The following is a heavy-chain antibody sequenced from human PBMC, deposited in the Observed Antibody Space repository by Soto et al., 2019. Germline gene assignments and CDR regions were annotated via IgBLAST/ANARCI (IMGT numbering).Heavy chain of an antibody. CDR3: VRSVPAATWQYSCMDV. V-gene: IGHV4-4*02. CDR1: GDSVSSSSC. J-gene: IGHJ6*02. CDR2: IYHSGTF. D-gene: IGHD2-2*01. Sequence: QVRLQESGPGLVEPSGTLSLTCAVSGDSVSSSSCWSWVRQAPGKGLEWIGEIYHSGTFNYNPSLASRVSVPVDKSRNQLSLNLKSVTAADTAVYYCVRSVPAATWQYSCMDVWGQGTTVTVSS.